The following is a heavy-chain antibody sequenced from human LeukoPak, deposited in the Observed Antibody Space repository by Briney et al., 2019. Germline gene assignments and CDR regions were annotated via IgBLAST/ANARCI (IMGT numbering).Heavy chain of an antibody. CDR3: AVSGGSYNLV. D-gene: IGHD1-26*01. J-gene: IGHJ4*02. Sequence: SETLSLTCTVSGGSISSYYWSWIRQPPGKGLEWIGYTCYSGSTNYNPSLKSRVTISVDTSKNQFSLKLSSVTAADTAVYYCAVSGGSYNLVWGQGTLVTVSS. CDR1: GGSISSYY. V-gene: IGHV4-59*01. CDR2: TCYSGST.